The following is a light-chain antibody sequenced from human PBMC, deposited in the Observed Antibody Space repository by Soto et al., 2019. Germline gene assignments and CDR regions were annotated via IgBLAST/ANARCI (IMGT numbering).Light chain of an antibody. V-gene: IGKV3-11*01. CDR3: QQRSTWT. CDR1: QSVSSY. CDR2: DAS. Sequence: DIVLTQSPATLSLSPGERATLSCRASQSVSSYLAWYQQKPGQGPRLLIHDASNRATDIPARFTGSGSGTDFTLTISSLEPEDFAVYFCQQRSTWTFGQGTKVEV. J-gene: IGKJ1*01.